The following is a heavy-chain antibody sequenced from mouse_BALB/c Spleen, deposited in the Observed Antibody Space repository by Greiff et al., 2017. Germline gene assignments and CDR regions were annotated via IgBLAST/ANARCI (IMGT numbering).Heavy chain of an antibody. J-gene: IGHJ3*01. Sequence: VQLKQSGAELVKPGASVKLSCTASGFNIKDTYMHWVKQRPEQGLEWIGRIDPANGNTKYDPKFQGKATITADASSNTAYLQLSSLTSEDTAVYYCARSSPYYYGSSYWFAYWGQGTLVTVSA. CDR2: IDPANGNT. CDR1: GFNIKDTY. V-gene: IGHV14-3*02. D-gene: IGHD1-1*01. CDR3: ARSSPYYYGSSYWFAY.